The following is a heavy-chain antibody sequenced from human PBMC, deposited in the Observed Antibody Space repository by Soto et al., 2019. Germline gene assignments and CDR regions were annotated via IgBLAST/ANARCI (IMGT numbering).Heavy chain of an antibody. V-gene: IGHV1-18*01. CDR3: ARVYDSSAYFYPLGDGMDV. J-gene: IGHJ6*02. Sequence: QVQLVQSGTEVKKPGASVKVSCKTSGYSFANQAINWVRQAPGQGLEWVGWISGSSGNSNYAETVRGRVTMTTDTSTGTAYLELRALTTDDTAVYYWARVYDSSAYFYPLGDGMDVWGQGTTVTVSS. CDR2: ISGSSGNS. D-gene: IGHD3-22*01. CDR1: GYSFANQA.